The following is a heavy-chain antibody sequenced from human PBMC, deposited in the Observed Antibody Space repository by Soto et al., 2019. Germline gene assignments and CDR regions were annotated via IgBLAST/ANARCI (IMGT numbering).Heavy chain of an antibody. CDR2: ISGSGGST. J-gene: IGHJ3*02. D-gene: IGHD3-3*01. Sequence: GRSLRLSCAASGFTFSSYAMSWVRQAPGKGLEWVSAISGSGGSTYYADSVKGRFTISRDNSKNTLYLQMNSLRAEDTAVYYCAKDPDYDFWSGNDAFDIWGQGTMVTVSS. CDR3: AKDPDYDFWSGNDAFDI. CDR1: GFTFSSYA. V-gene: IGHV3-23*01.